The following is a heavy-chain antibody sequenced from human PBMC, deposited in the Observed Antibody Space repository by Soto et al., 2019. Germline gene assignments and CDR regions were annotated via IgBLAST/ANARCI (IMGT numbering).Heavy chain of an antibody. J-gene: IGHJ5*02. CDR1: GGSTSSYD. D-gene: IGHD6-6*01. V-gene: IGHV4-59*08. CDR2: IYYSGST. CDR3: ARHGFSSSWGGGKYENWFDP. Sequence: PSETLSLTWTVSGGSTSSYDWSWIRQPPGKGMEWIGYIYYSGSTNYNPSLKSRVTISVDTSKNQFSLKLSSVTAADTAVYYCARHGFSSSWGGGKYENWFDPWGQGTLVTVSS.